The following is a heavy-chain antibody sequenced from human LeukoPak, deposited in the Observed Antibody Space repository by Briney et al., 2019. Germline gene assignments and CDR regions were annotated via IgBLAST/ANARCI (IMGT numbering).Heavy chain of an antibody. CDR1: GFTFSDYY. CDR2: ISSSGSTI. V-gene: IGHV3-11*04. D-gene: IGHD4-23*01. Sequence: GGSLRLSCAASGFTFSDYYMSWIRQAPGKGLEWVSYISSSGSTIYYADSVKGRFTISRDNSKNTLYLQMNSLRAEGTAVYYCARDLNYGGNSRYDAFDIWGQGTMVTVSS. CDR3: ARDLNYGGNSRYDAFDI. J-gene: IGHJ3*02.